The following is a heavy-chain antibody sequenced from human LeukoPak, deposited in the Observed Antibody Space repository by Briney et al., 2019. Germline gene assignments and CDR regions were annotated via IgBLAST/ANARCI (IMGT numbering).Heavy chain of an antibody. CDR3: ARGGSLGY. V-gene: IGHV3-48*03. J-gene: IGHJ4*02. CDR2: ISSSGSAI. Sequence: PGESLSLSCAASGFTFSSYEMNWVRQAPGKGLEWVSKISSSGSAIYYADSVKGRFTISRDNAKSTLYLQMNSLRVEDTAVYYCARGGSLGYWGQGTLVTVSS. CDR1: GFTFSSYE. D-gene: IGHD6-19*01.